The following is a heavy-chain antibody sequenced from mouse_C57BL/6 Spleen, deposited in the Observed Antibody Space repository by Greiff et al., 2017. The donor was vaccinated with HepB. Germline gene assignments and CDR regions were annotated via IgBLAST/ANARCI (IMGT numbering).Heavy chain of an antibody. CDR3: SRDDYGGGLYAMDY. V-gene: IGHV1-26*01. J-gene: IGHJ4*01. Sequence: VQLQQSGPELVKPGASVKISCKASGYTFTDYYMNWVKQSHGKSLEWIGDINPNNGGTSYNQKFKGKATLTVDKSSSTAYMELRSLTSEDSAVYYCSRDDYGGGLYAMDYWGQGTSVTVSP. CDR1: GYTFTDYY. CDR2: INPNNGGT. D-gene: IGHD2-4*01.